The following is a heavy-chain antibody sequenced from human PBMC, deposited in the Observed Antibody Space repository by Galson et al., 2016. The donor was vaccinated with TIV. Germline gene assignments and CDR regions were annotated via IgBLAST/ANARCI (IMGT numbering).Heavy chain of an antibody. CDR2: ILYDGSDI. CDR1: GFTFNNYA. D-gene: IGHD2-15*01. Sequence: SLRLSCAASGFTFNNYAMRWVRQAPGRGLEWVAFILYDGSDISYADSVKGRFTISRDSSTLYLQMNSLRIEDTAIYYCAKDLLPFCSGGTCHLYYYYYHGMDIWGQGTTVTVSS. CDR3: AKDLLPFCSGGTCHLYYYYYHGMDI. J-gene: IGHJ6*02. V-gene: IGHV3-30*02.